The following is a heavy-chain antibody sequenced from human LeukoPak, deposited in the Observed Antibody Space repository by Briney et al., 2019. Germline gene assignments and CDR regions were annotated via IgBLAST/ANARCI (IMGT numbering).Heavy chain of an antibody. CDR2: IRSKAYGGTT. CDR1: GLTFGDYA. V-gene: IGHV3-49*04. Sequence: PGGSLRLSCIASGLTFGDYAMSWVRQAPGKGLEWVGFIRSKAYGGTTEYAASVKGRFTISRDDSKSIAYLQMNSLKTEDTAVYYCTRDNSRYYYGSLGMDVWGQGTTVTVSS. D-gene: IGHD3-10*01. J-gene: IGHJ6*02. CDR3: TRDNSRYYYGSLGMDV.